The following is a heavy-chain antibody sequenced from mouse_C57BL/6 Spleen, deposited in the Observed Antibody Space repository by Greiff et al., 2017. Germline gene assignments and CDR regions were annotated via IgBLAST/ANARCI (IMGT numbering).Heavy chain of an antibody. Sequence: EVQLQQSGPGMVKPSQSLSLTCTVTGYSITSGYDWHWIRHFPGNKLEWMGYISYSGSTNYNPSIKSRISIAHDTSKNHFFLKLNSVTTEDAATYDCARDRDGYYWYFDVWGTGTTVTVSS. CDR1: GYSITSGYD. V-gene: IGHV3-1*01. D-gene: IGHD2-3*01. J-gene: IGHJ1*03. CDR3: ARDRDGYYWYFDV. CDR2: ISYSGST.